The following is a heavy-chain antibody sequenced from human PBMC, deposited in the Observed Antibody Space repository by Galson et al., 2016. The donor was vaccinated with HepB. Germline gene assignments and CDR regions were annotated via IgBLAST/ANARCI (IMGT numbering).Heavy chain of an antibody. V-gene: IGHV3-21*06. Sequence: SLRLSCAASGFIFNTYSMIWIRQAPGKGLEWVSSITRSGSYIDYADSVKGRFTISRDNANNSLNLQMNSLRAEDTALYFCARGAFGSGSDYYFDWWGQGTLVTVSS. CDR1: GFIFNTYS. CDR2: ITRSGSYI. J-gene: IGHJ4*02. D-gene: IGHD3-10*01. CDR3: ARGAFGSGSDYYFDW.